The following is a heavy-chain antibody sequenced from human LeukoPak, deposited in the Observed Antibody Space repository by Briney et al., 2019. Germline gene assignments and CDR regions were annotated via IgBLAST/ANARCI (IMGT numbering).Heavy chain of an antibody. J-gene: IGHJ4*02. D-gene: IGHD3-22*01. Sequence: PGGSLRLSCAASGFMFSNYGMHWVRQAPGKGLEWVAVIWYDGRNKYYGESVKGRFTISRDNSKNTVYLQMNSLRGEDTAVYYCARADYYDSSGYYYVESWGQGALVTVSS. CDR1: GFMFSNYG. CDR2: IWYDGRNK. V-gene: IGHV3-33*01. CDR3: ARADYYDSSGYYYVES.